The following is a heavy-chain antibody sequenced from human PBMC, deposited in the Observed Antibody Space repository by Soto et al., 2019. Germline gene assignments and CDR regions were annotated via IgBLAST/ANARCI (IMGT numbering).Heavy chain of an antibody. Sequence: QVQLVQSGPEVKKPGSSVKVSCKDSGGLFSSFAISWVRQAPGQGLEWVGGIIPVFGTTNYAEKFQDRVTITADESTNTAYMELSSLTSGDTAMYYCARRGGPYVWFNEFWGQGTLVTVSS. D-gene: IGHD3-16*01. CDR3: ARRGGPYVWFNEF. CDR2: IIPVFGTT. J-gene: IGHJ4*02. V-gene: IGHV1-69*01. CDR1: GGLFSSFA.